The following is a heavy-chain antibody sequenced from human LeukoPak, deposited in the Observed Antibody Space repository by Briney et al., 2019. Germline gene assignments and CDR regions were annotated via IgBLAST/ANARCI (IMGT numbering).Heavy chain of an antibody. CDR1: GGSISSYY. CDR3: ARDYRGRHTLPQLEGY. Sequence: SETLSLTCTVSGGSISSYYWSWIRQPAEKGLEWIGRIYTSGSTNYNPSLKSRVTMSVDTSKNQFSLKLNSVTAADTAVYYCARDYRGRHTLPQLEGYWGQGTLVTVSS. V-gene: IGHV4-4*07. J-gene: IGHJ4*02. D-gene: IGHD6-13*01. CDR2: IYTSGST.